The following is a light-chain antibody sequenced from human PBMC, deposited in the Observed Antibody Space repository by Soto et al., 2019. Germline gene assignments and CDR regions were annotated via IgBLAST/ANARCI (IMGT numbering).Light chain of an antibody. CDR3: QQYDDWG. J-gene: IGKJ1*01. CDR1: QNVTSN. CDR2: GTS. V-gene: IGKV3-15*01. Sequence: MVMTQSPATLSVSPGERVTLSCRTSQNVTSNLAGYQLTPGQTPSLLIYGTSTRAPDIPVRFSGSGSGTEFTLTSTTVQSGDSAVYYCQQYDDWGFGPGTKVEIK.